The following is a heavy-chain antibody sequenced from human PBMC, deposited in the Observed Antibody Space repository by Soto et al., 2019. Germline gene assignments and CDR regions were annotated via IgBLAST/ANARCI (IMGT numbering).Heavy chain of an antibody. Sequence: QVQLVQSGAEVKKPGSSVKVSCKASGGTFSSYSFSWVRQAPEQGLKWMGRIIPSLGKENFAQKFQGRVTITADKSTSTVYMELSSLRSEDTAVYYCARDRGLTTLVRGDYYYGMDVWGQGTTVTVSS. CDR2: IIPSLGKE. V-gene: IGHV1-69*08. CDR1: GGTFSSYS. J-gene: IGHJ6*02. D-gene: IGHD3-10*01. CDR3: ARDRGLTTLVRGDYYYGMDV.